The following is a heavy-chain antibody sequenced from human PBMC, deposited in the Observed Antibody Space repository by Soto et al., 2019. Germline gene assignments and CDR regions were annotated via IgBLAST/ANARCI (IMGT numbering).Heavy chain of an antibody. CDR3: ARDELIAVGWVYFDY. CDR2: IIPRSATS. D-gene: IGHD6-19*01. Sequence: GASENVSCKASGDTFSTYTITWMRQAPGQGLEWMGGIIPRSATSNYAQKFQGRVTITADESTSTAYMELSSLRSEDTAVYYCARDELIAVGWVYFDYWGQGTLVTVS. J-gene: IGHJ4*02. V-gene: IGHV1-69*13. CDR1: GDTFSTYT.